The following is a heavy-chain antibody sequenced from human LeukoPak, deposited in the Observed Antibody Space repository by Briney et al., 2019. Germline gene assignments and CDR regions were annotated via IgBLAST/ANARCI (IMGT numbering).Heavy chain of an antibody. V-gene: IGHV3-48*02. Sequence: GGPLRLSCAASGFTFSSYSMIWVRQAPGKGLEWVSYISSSSSTIYYADSVKGRFTISRGNAKNSLYLQMNSLRDEDTAVYYCARDSGSTYYDFWSGYYAPYYFDYWGQGTLVTVSS. D-gene: IGHD3-3*01. CDR2: ISSSSSTI. J-gene: IGHJ4*02. CDR1: GFTFSSYS. CDR3: ARDSGSTYYDFWSGYYAPYYFDY.